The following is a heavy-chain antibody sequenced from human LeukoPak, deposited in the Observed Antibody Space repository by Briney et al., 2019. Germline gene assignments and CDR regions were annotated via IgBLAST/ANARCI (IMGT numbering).Heavy chain of an antibody. J-gene: IGHJ4*02. CDR3: ATGGGSVDY. Sequence: PGGSLRLSCAASGFTFSSYAMHWVRQAPGKGLEWVAVISYDGSNKHYADSVKGRFTISRDNSKDTLYLQMNSLRAEDTAVYYCATGGGSVDYWGQGTLVTVSS. CDR1: GFTFSSYA. V-gene: IGHV3-30*04. CDR2: ISYDGSNK. D-gene: IGHD1-14*01.